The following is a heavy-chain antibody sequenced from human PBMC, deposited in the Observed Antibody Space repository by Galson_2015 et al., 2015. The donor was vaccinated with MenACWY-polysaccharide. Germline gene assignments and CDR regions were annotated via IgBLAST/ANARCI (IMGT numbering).Heavy chain of an antibody. CDR2: MSYSGRA. J-gene: IGHJ5*02. CDR3: AREPTHSASFGWFDP. CDR1: GGSVSSDTDY. D-gene: IGHD1-26*01. Sequence: SETLSLTCTVSGGSVSSDTDYWGWLRQPPGKGLEWIGYMSYSGRANYNPSLKSRVIISLDTSKNQFSLRLTSVTAADTAMYYRAREPTHSASFGWFDPWDQGTLVTVSP. V-gene: IGHV4-61*01.